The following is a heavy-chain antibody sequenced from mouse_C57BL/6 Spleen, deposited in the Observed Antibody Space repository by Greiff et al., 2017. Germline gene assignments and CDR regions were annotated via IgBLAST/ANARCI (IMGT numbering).Heavy chain of an antibody. CDR2: INPNNGGT. CDR1: GYTFTDYY. V-gene: IGHV1-26*01. Sequence: EVQLQQSGPELVKPGASVKISCKASGYTFTDYYMNWVKQSHGKSLEWIGDINPNNGGTSYNQKFKGKATLTVDKSSSTAYMELRSLTSEDSAVYYCAREVSIGAMDYWGQGTSVTVSS. D-gene: IGHD2-10*02. J-gene: IGHJ4*01. CDR3: AREVSIGAMDY.